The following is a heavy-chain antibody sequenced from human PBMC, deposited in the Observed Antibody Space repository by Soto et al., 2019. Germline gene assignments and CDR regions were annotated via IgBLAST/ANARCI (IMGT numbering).Heavy chain of an antibody. J-gene: IGHJ4*02. CDR2: ISGSGGST. D-gene: IGHD6-13*01. Sequence: EVQLLESGGGLVQPGGSLRLSCAASGFTFSNYAVTWVRQAPGKGLEWVSTISGSGGSTYYADSVKGRFTSSRDTSKNTLYLQMNSRRAEDTAVYYCAKDQGSSWYEIDYWGQGTLVTVSS. CDR3: AKDQGSSWYEIDY. CDR1: GFTFSNYA. V-gene: IGHV3-23*01.